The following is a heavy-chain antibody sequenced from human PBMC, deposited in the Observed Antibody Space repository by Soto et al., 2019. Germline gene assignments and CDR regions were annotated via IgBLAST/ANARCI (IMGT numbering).Heavy chain of an antibody. CDR3: ARAEYGVVRLPFNY. CDR2: IHYSGIT. CDR1: GDYISRGDYF. D-gene: IGHD3-10*01. J-gene: IGHJ4*02. V-gene: IGHV4-30-4*01. Sequence: QLQLQEPGLGLVKPSQTLSLTCTVSGDYISRGDYFWSWVRQPPGKGLEWIGHIHYSGITYYNPARKSRITISVDTCRSQFSLTLGTVTAADTAVYYCARAEYGVVRLPFNYWGQGTLVTVSS.